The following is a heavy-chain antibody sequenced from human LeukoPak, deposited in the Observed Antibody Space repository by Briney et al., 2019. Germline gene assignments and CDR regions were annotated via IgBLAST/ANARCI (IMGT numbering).Heavy chain of an antibody. CDR2: IYYSGST. CDR1: GDSISSSGYY. D-gene: IGHD7-27*01. CDR3: ARQRHTGYYYYYMDV. V-gene: IGHV4-39*01. Sequence: SETLSLTCTVSGDSISSSGYYWGWIRQPPGKGLEWIGSIYYSGSTYYNPSLKSRVTISVDTSKNQFSLKLRSVTAADTAVYYCARQRHTGYYYYYMDVWGKGTTVTVSS. J-gene: IGHJ6*03.